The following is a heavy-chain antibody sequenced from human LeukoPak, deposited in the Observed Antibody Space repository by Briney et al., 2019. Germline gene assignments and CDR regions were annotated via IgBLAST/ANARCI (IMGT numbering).Heavy chain of an antibody. CDR1: GFTFSSYS. V-gene: IGHV3-21*01. Sequence: GGSLRLSCAASGFTFSSYSMNWVRQAPGKGLEWVSSNSSGSKYIYNADSVKGRFTISRDNAKNSVYLQMNSLRAEDTAVYYCARALSYSYGSMDFWGQGTLVIVSS. CDR2: NSSGSKYI. D-gene: IGHD5-18*01. CDR3: ARALSYSYGSMDF. J-gene: IGHJ4*02.